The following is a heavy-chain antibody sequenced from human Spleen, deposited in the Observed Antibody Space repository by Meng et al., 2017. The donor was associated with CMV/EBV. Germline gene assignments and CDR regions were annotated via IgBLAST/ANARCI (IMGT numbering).Heavy chain of an antibody. CDR3: AKFPCARCYSDFDY. CDR2: ISVSGDTS. Sequence: SGFTFSTYAMAWVRQAPGKGLEWVSAISVSGDTSYYADSVKGRFTISRDNSKSTLHLQMNSLRAEDTAVYYCAKFPCARCYSDFDYWGQGTLVTVSS. J-gene: IGHJ4*02. V-gene: IGHV3-23*01. CDR1: GFTFSTYA. D-gene: IGHD2-2*02.